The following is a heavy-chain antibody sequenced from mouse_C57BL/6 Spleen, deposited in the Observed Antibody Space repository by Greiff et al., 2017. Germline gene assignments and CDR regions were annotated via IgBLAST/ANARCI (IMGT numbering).Heavy chain of an antibody. CDR1: GFTFSSYA. J-gene: IGHJ2*01. CDR2: ISDGGSYT. Sequence: EVKLVASGGGLVKPGGSLKLSCAASGFTFSSYAMSWVRQTPEKRLEWVATISDGGSYTYYPDNVKGRFTISRDNAKNNLYLQMSHLKSEDTAMYYCARDLDSSGYVGFFDYWGQGTTLTVSS. D-gene: IGHD3-2*02. V-gene: IGHV5-4*01. CDR3: ARDLDSSGYVGFFDY.